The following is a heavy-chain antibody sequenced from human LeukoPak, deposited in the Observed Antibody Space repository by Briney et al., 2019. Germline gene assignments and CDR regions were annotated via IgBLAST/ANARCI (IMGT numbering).Heavy chain of an antibody. CDR3: AKDPLWSGYYIVY. CDR2: ISGSGGST. D-gene: IGHD3-3*01. CDR1: GFTFSSYA. J-gene: IGHJ4*02. Sequence: GGSLRLSCAASGFTFSSYAMSWVRQAPGKGLEWVSAISGSGGSTYYADSVKGRFTISRDNSKNTLYLQMDSLRAEDTAVYYCAKDPLWSGYYIVYWGQGTLVTVSS. V-gene: IGHV3-23*01.